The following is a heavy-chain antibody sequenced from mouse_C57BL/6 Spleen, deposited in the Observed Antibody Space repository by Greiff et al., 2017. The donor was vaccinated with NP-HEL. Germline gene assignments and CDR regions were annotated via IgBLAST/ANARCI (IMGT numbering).Heavy chain of an antibody. CDR2: INPNNGGT. CDR1: GYTFTDYY. D-gene: IGHD1-1*01. Sequence: VQLQQSGPELVKPGASVKISCKASGYTFTDYYMNWVKQSHGKSLEWIGDINPNNGGTSYNQKFKGKATLTVDKSSSTAYMELRSLTSEDSAVYYCAVYYYGSSYGYYFDDWGQGTTLTVSS. CDR3: AVYYYGSSYGYYFDD. V-gene: IGHV1-26*01. J-gene: IGHJ2*01.